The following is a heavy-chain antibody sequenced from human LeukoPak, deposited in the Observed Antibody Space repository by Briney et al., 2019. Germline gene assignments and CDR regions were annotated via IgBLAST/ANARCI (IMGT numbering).Heavy chain of an antibody. V-gene: IGHV3-33*01. Sequence: GGSLRLSCAASGFTFSSYGMHWVRQAPGKGLEWVAVIWYDGSNKYYADSVKGRFTISRDNSKNTPYLQMNSLRAEDTAVYYCARVPRDYGDYLDYWGQGTLVTVSS. CDR1: GFTFSSYG. CDR3: ARVPRDYGDYLDY. CDR2: IWYDGSNK. D-gene: IGHD4-17*01. J-gene: IGHJ4*02.